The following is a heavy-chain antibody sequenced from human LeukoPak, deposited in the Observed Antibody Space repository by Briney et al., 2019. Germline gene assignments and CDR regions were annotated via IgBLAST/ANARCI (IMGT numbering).Heavy chain of an antibody. CDR1: GFTFSIYG. J-gene: IGHJ4*02. D-gene: IGHD5-18*01. Sequence: PGGSLRLSCAVSGFTFSIYGMHWVRQAPGKGVEWVSFIRDDGSNKDYADSVKVRCTISRDNANNTLYLQMSSLRAEDTAVYCCARDLDTWWGQGTLVTVSS. CDR3: ARDLDTW. V-gene: IGHV3-30*02. CDR2: IRDDGSNK.